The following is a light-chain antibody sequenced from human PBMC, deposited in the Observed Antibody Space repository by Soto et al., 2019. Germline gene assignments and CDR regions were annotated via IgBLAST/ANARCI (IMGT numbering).Light chain of an antibody. J-gene: IGLJ1*01. Sequence: QSALTQPPSASGSPGQSVTISCTATNRDIGVYDFVSWYQHHPGKAPRLIIYEVGQRPSGVPDRFAGSKSGNTASLTVAGLQAADEADYFCKSYAGSNTYVFGSGTKLTVL. CDR2: EVG. CDR1: NRDIGVYDF. V-gene: IGLV2-8*01. CDR3: KSYAGSNTYV.